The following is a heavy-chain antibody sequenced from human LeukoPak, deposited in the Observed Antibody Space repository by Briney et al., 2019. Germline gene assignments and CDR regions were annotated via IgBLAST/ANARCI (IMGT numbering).Heavy chain of an antibody. CDR1: GYTFTSYY. J-gene: IGHJ5*02. CDR2: INPNSGGT. V-gene: IGHV1-2*02. Sequence: GASVKVSCKASGYTFTSYYMHWVRQAPGQGLEWMGWINPNSGGTNYAQKFQGRVTMTRDTSISTAYMELSRLRSDDTAVYYCARVTPIVATIIPSDNWFDPWGQGTLVTVSS. D-gene: IGHD5-12*01. CDR3: ARVTPIVATIIPSDNWFDP.